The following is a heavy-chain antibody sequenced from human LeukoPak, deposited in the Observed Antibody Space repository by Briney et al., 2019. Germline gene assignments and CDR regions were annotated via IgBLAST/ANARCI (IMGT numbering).Heavy chain of an antibody. V-gene: IGHV3-30*18. CDR2: ISYDGSNK. CDR3: AKEQRGYSGYDPYFDY. J-gene: IGHJ4*02. Sequence: HPGGSLRLSCAASGFTFSSYGMHWVRQAPGKGLEWVAVISYDGSNKYYADSVKGRFIISRDNSKNTLYLQMNSLRAEDTAVYYCAKEQRGYSGYDPYFDYWGQGTLVTVSS. D-gene: IGHD5-12*01. CDR1: GFTFSSYG.